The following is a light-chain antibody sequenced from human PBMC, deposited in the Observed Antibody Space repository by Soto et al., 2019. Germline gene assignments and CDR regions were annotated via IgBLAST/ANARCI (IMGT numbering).Light chain of an antibody. CDR2: GAL. V-gene: IGKV3-11*01. J-gene: IGKJ4*01. Sequence: DIVLTPSPATLSLSPGERATLPCRASQSVSSYLAWYQQKPGQAPGLLIYGALTRATGIPARFSGTGSGTDFTLTISSLEPEDFAVYYCQQRSNWPLTFGGGTKVDIK. CDR3: QQRSNWPLT. CDR1: QSVSSY.